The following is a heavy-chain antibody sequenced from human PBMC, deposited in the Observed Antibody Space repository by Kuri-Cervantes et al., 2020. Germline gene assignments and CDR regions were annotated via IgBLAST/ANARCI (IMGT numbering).Heavy chain of an antibody. CDR2: IYYSGST. CDR3: ARDSVAAAGLDY. J-gene: IGHJ4*02. CDR1: GGSISSGGYY. D-gene: IGHD6-13*01. V-gene: IGHV4-31*01. Sequence: SETLSLTCTVSGGSISSGGYYWSWIRQHPGKGLEWIGYIYYSGSTYYNPSLKSLVTISVDTSKNQFSLKLSSVTAADTAVYYCARDSVAAAGLDYWGQGTLVTVSS.